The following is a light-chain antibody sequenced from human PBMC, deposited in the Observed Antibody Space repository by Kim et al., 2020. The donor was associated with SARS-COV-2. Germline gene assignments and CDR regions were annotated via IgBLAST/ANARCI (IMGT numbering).Light chain of an antibody. CDR3: QQLNGDSFT. CDR1: QDISTY. Sequence: IQLTQSPSSLSASVGDRVTIACRASQDISTYLAWYQQRPGKAPKLLIYAASTLQTGVPSRFSGRGSGTDFTLTISNLQPEDFATYYCQQLNGDSFTFGGGTKVDIK. J-gene: IGKJ4*01. CDR2: AAS. V-gene: IGKV1-9*01.